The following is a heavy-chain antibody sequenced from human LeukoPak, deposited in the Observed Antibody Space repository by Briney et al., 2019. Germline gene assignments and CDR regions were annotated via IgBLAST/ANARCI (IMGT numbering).Heavy chain of an antibody. Sequence: GASVKVSCKASGYTFTGYYMHWVRQAPGQGLEWMGWINPNSGGTNYAQKFQGTVTMTRDTSISTAYMELSRLRSDDTAVYYCARDQDHGDYVHWFDPWGQGTLVTVSS. V-gene: IGHV1-2*02. J-gene: IGHJ5*02. CDR3: ARDQDHGDYVHWFDP. CDR1: GYTFTGYY. D-gene: IGHD4-17*01. CDR2: INPNSGGT.